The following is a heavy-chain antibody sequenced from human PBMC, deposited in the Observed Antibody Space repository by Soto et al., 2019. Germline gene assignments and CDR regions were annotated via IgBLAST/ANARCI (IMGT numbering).Heavy chain of an antibody. CDR2: IYYSGRT. V-gene: IGHV4-61*01. Sequence: QVQLQESGPGLVKPSETLSLTCTVSGGSVSSGSYYWSWIRQPPGKGLEWIGYIYYSGRTNYNPPLKRRVTLSVDTAKNQFSLKLSSVTAADTAVYYCARGIEGWYQGRYYYGMDVWGQGTTVTVSS. CDR1: GGSVSSGSYY. J-gene: IGHJ6*02. CDR3: ARGIEGWYQGRYYYGMDV. D-gene: IGHD6-19*01.